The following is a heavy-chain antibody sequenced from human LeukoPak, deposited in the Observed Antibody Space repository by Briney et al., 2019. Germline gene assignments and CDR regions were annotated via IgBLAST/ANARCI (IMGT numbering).Heavy chain of an antibody. CDR2: INSDSIYI. D-gene: IGHD1-26*01. CDR3: ARGSREHGLDS. Sequence: GGSLRLSCAASGFTFSDYYMSWIRQAPGKGLEWVSFINSDSIYIFYADSVKGRFTISRDNAKNSLYLQMNSLTAEDTAVYYCARGSREHGLDSWGQGTLVTVSS. CDR1: GFTFSDYY. J-gene: IGHJ4*02. V-gene: IGHV3-11*06.